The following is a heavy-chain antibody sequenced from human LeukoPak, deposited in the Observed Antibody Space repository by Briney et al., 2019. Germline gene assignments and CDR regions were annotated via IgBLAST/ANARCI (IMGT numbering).Heavy chain of an antibody. V-gene: IGHV4-59*08. Sequence: PSETLSLTCIVSGDSISTYYWSWIRQSPGKGLEWIGYIYYSGSTNYNPSLKSRVTISVDTSKNQFSLKLSSVTAADTAVYYCARHTYYYYGMDVWGQGTTVTVSS. J-gene: IGHJ6*02. CDR2: IYYSGST. CDR3: ARHTYYYYGMDV. CDR1: GDSISTYY.